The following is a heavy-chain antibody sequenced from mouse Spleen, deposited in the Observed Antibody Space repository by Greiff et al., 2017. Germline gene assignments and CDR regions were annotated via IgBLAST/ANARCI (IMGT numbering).Heavy chain of an antibody. CDR3: ARREVVAFDY. Sequence: EVQVVESGGGLVKPGGSLKLSCAASGFTFSSYAMSWVRQTPEKRLEWVATISSGGSYTYYPDSVKGRFTISRDNAKNTLYLQMSSLRSEDTAMYYCARREVVAFDYWGQGTTLTVSS. CDR1: GFTFSSYA. V-gene: IGHV5-9-3*01. J-gene: IGHJ2*01. CDR2: ISSGGSYT. D-gene: IGHD1-1*01.